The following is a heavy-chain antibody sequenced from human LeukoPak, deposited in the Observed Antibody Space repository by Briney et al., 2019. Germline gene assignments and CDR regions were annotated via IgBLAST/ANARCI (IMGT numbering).Heavy chain of an antibody. V-gene: IGHV4-4*07. Sequence: PETLSHTCTVSGGSIISYNRNWIRQPAGKGLDWIGRIYTSGSTTHNPSPKSRVTMSVDTSKNQFSLKLASVTAADEAVYYCAREVGQYSSGWLSSEYYFDSWGQGTLVTVSS. CDR1: GGSIISYN. CDR3: AREVGQYSSGWLSSEYYFDS. CDR2: IYTSGST. D-gene: IGHD6-19*01. J-gene: IGHJ4*02.